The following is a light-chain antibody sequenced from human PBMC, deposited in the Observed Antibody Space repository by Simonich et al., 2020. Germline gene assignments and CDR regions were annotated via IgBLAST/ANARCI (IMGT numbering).Light chain of an antibody. CDR2: LNSGGSH. J-gene: IGLJ2*01. Sequence: QLVLTQSPSASASLGASVKLTCTLSSGHSSYAIAWPQQQPEEGPRYLLQLNSGGSHSKEDESRDRISSSRSVAERYLNISSLQSEDEADYYCQTWGTGIQVFGGGTKLTVL. CDR3: QTWGTGIQV. V-gene: IGLV4-69*01. CDR1: SGHSSYA.